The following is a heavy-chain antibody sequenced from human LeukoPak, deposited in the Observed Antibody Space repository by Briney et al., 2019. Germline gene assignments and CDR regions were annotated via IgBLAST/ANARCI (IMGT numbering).Heavy chain of an antibody. CDR3: ARDRESCSSTSCYYYYYMDV. V-gene: IGHV3-7*01. Sequence: GGSLRLSCAASGFTFSSYWMSWVRQAPGKGLEWVANIKQDGSEKYYADSVKGRFTISRDNAKNSLYLQMNSLRAEDTAVYYCARDRESCSSTSCYYYYYMDVWGKGTTVTVSS. CDR2: IKQDGSEK. J-gene: IGHJ6*03. D-gene: IGHD2-2*01. CDR1: GFTFSSYW.